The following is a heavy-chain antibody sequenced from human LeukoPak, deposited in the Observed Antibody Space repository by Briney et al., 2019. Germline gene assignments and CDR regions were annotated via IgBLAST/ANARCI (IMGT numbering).Heavy chain of an antibody. CDR3: GRGGNFKT. V-gene: IGHV3-7*04. D-gene: IGHD2/OR15-2a*01. J-gene: IGHJ5*02. CDR1: GFTLNRYW. CDR2: INEDGGER. Sequence: GGSLRLSCAASGFTLNRYWMSWVRQAPGKGLEWVANINEDGGERHYVDSVKGRFTISRDNAKNSLYLQMNSLRAEDTAVYYWGRGGNFKTWGGETRVTVSS.